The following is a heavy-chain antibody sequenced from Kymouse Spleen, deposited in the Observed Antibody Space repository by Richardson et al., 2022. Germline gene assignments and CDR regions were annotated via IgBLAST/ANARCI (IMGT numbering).Heavy chain of an antibody. CDR1: GFTFSSYS. V-gene: IGHV3-48*02. CDR3: ARDGDYYGSGSYYNHYYYYYGMDV. Sequence: EVQLVESGGGLVQPGGSLRLSCAASGFTFSSYSMNWVRQAPGKGLEWVSYISSSSSTIYYADSVKGRFTISRDNAKNSLYLQMNSLRDEDTAVYYCARDGDYYGSGSYYNHYYYYYGMDVWGQGTTVTVSS. D-gene: IGHD3-10*01. J-gene: IGHJ6*02. CDR2: ISSSSSTI.